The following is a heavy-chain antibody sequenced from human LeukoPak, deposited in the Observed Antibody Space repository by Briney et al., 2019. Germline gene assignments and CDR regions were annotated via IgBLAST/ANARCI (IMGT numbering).Heavy chain of an antibody. Sequence: ASVKLSRTASGSPFTSYDITRVRRATGPGLEWMGWMNPNSANRGYAQKFPGRVNMTRNTSITTAYMELSSSRCEVCAVYSCARGTYSGKNRAGFTKRTFDYWGQGTLVTVSS. D-gene: IGHD1-26*01. CDR3: ARGTYSGKNRAGFTKRTFDY. CDR1: GSPFTSYD. V-gene: IGHV1-8*01. CDR2: MNPNSANR. J-gene: IGHJ4*02.